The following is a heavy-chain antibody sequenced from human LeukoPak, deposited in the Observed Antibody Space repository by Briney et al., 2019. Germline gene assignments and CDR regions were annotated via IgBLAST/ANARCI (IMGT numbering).Heavy chain of an antibody. Sequence: GASVKVSCKASGYTFTGYYMHWVRQAPGQGLEWMGWINPNSGGTNYAQKFQGRVTMTRDTSISTAYMELSRLRSDDTAVYYCARDQLYCSSTSCYSSYYYYMDVWGKGTTVTVSS. CDR1: GYTFTGYY. V-gene: IGHV1-2*02. J-gene: IGHJ6*03. CDR2: INPNSGGT. D-gene: IGHD2-2*01. CDR3: ARDQLYCSSTSCYSSYYYYMDV.